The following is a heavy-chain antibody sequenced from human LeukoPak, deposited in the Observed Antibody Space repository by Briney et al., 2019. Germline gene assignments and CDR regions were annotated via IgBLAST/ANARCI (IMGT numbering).Heavy chain of an antibody. CDR3: AKDRPNYHESNGHYYRPNGDY. Sequence: GGSLRLSCAASGFTFSTYAMSWVRQAPGKGLEWVSSISSSGDRTFYADSVKDRFTISRDNTENTLYLQMSRLRAEDTAVYYCAKDRPNYHESNGHYYRPNGDYWGQGTLVTVSS. D-gene: IGHD3-22*01. V-gene: IGHV3-23*01. J-gene: IGHJ4*02. CDR1: GFTFSTYA. CDR2: ISSSGDRT.